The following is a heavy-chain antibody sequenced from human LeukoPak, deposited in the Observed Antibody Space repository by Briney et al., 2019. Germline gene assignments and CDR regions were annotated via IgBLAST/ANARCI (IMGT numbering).Heavy chain of an antibody. J-gene: IGHJ4*02. D-gene: IGHD6-13*01. CDR3: ARGSSSWLHG. CDR1: GVSFSGYY. CDR2: INHSGST. Sequence: SETLSLTCAVYGVSFSGYYWSWIRQPPGKGLEWIGEINHSGSTNYNPSLKSRVTISVDTSKNQFSLKLSSVTAADTAVYYCARGSSSWLHGWGQGTLVTVSS. V-gene: IGHV4-34*01.